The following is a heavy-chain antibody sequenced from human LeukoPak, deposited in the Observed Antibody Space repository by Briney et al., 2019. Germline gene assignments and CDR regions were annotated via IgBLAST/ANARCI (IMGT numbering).Heavy chain of an antibody. D-gene: IGHD5-18*01. CDR1: GFTFSSYS. J-gene: IGHJ4*02. V-gene: IGHV3-48*01. Sequence: PGGSLRLSCAASGFTFSSYSMNWDRQAPGKGLEWVSYISSSSTIYYADSVKGRFTISRDNAKNSLYLQMNSLRAEDTAVYYCARDLDTAMVIPLYYFDYWGQGTLVTVSS. CDR2: ISSSSTI. CDR3: ARDLDTAMVIPLYYFDY.